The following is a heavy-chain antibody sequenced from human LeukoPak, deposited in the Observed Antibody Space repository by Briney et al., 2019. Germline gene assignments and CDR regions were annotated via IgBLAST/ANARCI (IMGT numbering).Heavy chain of an antibody. CDR3: ASASSHRIAAGGDY. D-gene: IGHD6-13*01. CDR2: INSDGSSR. Sequence: PGGSLRLSCAASGFTFSSYWMHWVRQAPGKGLVWVSRINSDGSSRNYADSVKGRFTISRDNAKNTLYLQMSSLRAEDTAVYYCASASSHRIAAGGDYWGQGTLVTVSS. V-gene: IGHV3-74*01. CDR1: GFTFSSYW. J-gene: IGHJ4*02.